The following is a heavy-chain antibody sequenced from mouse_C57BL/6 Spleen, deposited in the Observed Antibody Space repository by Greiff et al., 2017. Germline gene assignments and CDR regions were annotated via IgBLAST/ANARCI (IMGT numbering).Heavy chain of an antibody. CDR2: IYPRSGNT. J-gene: IGHJ4*01. D-gene: IGHD3-3*01. Sequence: QVQLQQSGAELARPGASVKLSCKASGYTFTSYGISWVKQRTGQGLEWIGEIYPRSGNTDYNGKFKGKATLTADKSSSKAYIELRSLTSEDSAVYFCSRSGRDNYAMDYWGQGTSVTVSS. CDR1: GYTFTSYG. V-gene: IGHV1-81*01. CDR3: SRSGRDNYAMDY.